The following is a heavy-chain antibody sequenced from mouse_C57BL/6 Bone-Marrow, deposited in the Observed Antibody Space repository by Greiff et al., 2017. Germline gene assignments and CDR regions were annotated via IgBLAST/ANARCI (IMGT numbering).Heavy chain of an antibody. CDR1: GFTFSSYG. Sequence: EVQLVESGGDLVKPGGSLKLSCAASGFTFSSYGMSWVRQTPDKRLEWVATISSGGSYTYYPDSVKGRFTISRDNAKNTLYLQMSSLKSEDTAMYYCARHRGYYIDYWGQGTTLTVSS. CDR3: ARHRGYYIDY. V-gene: IGHV5-6*01. CDR2: ISSGGSYT. D-gene: IGHD3-1*01. J-gene: IGHJ2*01.